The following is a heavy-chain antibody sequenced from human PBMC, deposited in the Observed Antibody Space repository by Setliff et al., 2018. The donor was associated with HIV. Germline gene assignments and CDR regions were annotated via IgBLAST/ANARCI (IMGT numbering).Heavy chain of an antibody. CDR1: GGTFSSYA. Sequence: SVKVSCKASGGTFSSYAISWVRQAPGQGLEWMGGIIPIFGTANYAQKFQGRVTITADESTSTAYMELSSLRSEDTAVYYCARDRNSSSWYVRYGMDVWGQGTTVTVSS. D-gene: IGHD6-13*01. V-gene: IGHV1-69*13. J-gene: IGHJ6*02. CDR2: IIPIFGTA. CDR3: ARDRNSSSWYVRYGMDV.